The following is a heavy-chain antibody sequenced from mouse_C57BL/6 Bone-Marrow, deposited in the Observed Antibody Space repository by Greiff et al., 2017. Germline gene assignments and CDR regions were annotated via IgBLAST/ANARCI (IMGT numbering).Heavy chain of an antibody. CDR1: GYTFTGYW. CDR2: ILPGSGST. J-gene: IGHJ4*01. Sequence: VQLQQSGAELMKPGASVKLSCKATGYTFTGYWIEWVKQRPGHGLEWIGEILPGSGSTNYNAKFKGKATFTADTSSNTAYMQLSSLTPEDSAIYYCARWGYAMDYWGQGTSVTVSA. CDR3: ARWGYAMDY. V-gene: IGHV1-9*01.